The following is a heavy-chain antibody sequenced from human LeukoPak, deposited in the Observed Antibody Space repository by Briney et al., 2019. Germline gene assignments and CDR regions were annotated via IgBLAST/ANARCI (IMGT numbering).Heavy chain of an antibody. Sequence: SETLSLTCTVSGGSISSYCWSWIRQPPGKGLEWIGYIYYSGSTNYNPSLKSRVTISVDTPNSQFFLKLTSVTAADTAVYYCARDAGFSSGWSSFEYWGQGMLVTVSS. CDR2: IYYSGST. V-gene: IGHV4-59*12. CDR3: ARDAGFSSGWSSFEY. D-gene: IGHD6-19*01. J-gene: IGHJ4*02. CDR1: GGSISSYC.